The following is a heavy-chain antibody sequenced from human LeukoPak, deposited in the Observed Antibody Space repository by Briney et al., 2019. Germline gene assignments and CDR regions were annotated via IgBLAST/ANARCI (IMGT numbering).Heavy chain of an antibody. CDR2: IYYSGST. J-gene: IGHJ4*02. CDR1: GGSISSNSYY. CDR3: ARTRRDGYNFFFDY. Sequence: PSETLSLTCAVSGGSISSNSYYWGWIRQPPGKGLEWIGSIYYSGSTYYNPSLKSRVTISVDTSKNQFSLRLSSVTAADTAVYYCARTRRDGYNFFFDYWGQGTLVTVSS. D-gene: IGHD5-24*01. V-gene: IGHV4-39*07.